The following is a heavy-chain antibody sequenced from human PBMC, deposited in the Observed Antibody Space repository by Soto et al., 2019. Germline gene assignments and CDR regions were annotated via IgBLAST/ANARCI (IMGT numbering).Heavy chain of an antibody. Sequence: EVQLVESGGDLVQPGRSLRLSCVTSGFTFDDFAMHWVRQAPGKGLEWVSGISWNSGSIGYADPVKGRFTISRDNAKNSLYLEMNRLRTEYTALYYCAKTAPPYDSQGYYPFDIWGQGTMVSVSS. D-gene: IGHD3-22*01. V-gene: IGHV3-9*01. J-gene: IGHJ3*02. CDR3: AKTAPPYDSQGYYPFDI. CDR1: GFTFDDFA. CDR2: ISWNSGSI.